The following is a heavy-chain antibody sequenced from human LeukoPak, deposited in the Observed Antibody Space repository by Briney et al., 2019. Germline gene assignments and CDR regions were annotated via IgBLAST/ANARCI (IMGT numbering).Heavy chain of an antibody. CDR1: GGSISSSNW. Sequence: SETLSLTCAVSGGSISSSNWWSWVRQPPGKGLEWIGEIYHSGSTNYNPPLKSRVTISVDKSKNQFSLKLSSVTAADTAVYYCASGSYSRDAFDIWGQGTMVTVSS. CDR2: IYHSGST. D-gene: IGHD1-26*01. V-gene: IGHV4-4*02. CDR3: ASGSYSRDAFDI. J-gene: IGHJ3*02.